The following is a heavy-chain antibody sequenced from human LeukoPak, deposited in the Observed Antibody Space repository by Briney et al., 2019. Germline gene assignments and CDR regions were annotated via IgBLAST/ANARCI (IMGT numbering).Heavy chain of an antibody. CDR2: IYSGGST. J-gene: IGHJ5*02. CDR1: GFAVSSNY. V-gene: IGHV3-66*01. Sequence: GGSLRLSCAASGFAVSSNYMSWVRQAPGKGLEWVSVIYSGGSTYYADSVKGRFTISRDNSKNTLYLQMNSLRAEDTAVYYCARVAWNNWFDPWGQGTLVTVSS. CDR3: ARVAWNNWFDP.